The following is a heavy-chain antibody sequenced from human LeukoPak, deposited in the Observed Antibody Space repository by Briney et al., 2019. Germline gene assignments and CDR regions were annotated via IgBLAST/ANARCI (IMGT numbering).Heavy chain of an antibody. J-gene: IGHJ3*02. D-gene: IGHD4-17*01. CDR1: GGSISSTSYF. CDR2: IYYRGDT. V-gene: IGHV4-39*02. CDR3: ARYLNYADYTAAFDI. Sequence: PSETLSLTCTVSGGSISSTSYFWGWIRQPPGKDLQWIGNIYYRGDTYYNPSLKSRVTMSVDTSKNHLSLKLSSVTAADTAVYYCARYLNYADYTAAFDIWGQGTVVTVPS.